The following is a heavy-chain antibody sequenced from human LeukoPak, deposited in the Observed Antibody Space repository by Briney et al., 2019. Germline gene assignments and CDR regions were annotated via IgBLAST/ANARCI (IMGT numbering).Heavy chain of an antibody. CDR1: RGTFSSYA. CDR2: IIPIFGTA. D-gene: IGHD4-23*01. Sequence: ASVKVSCKASRGTFSSYAISWVRQAPGQGLEWMGRIIPIFGTANYAQKFQGRVTITADESTSTAYMELSSLRSEDTAVYYCARDNSVEDTAWWFDPWGQGTLVTVSS. CDR3: ARDNSVEDTAWWFDP. V-gene: IGHV1-69*15. J-gene: IGHJ5*02.